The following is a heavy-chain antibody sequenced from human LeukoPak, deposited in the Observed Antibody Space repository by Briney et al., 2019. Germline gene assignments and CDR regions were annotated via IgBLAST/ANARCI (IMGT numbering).Heavy chain of an antibody. V-gene: IGHV3-72*01. D-gene: IGHD3-22*01. CDR1: GFTFSDHY. J-gene: IGHJ4*02. CDR2: TRNKANSYTT. CDR3: ARETDTTYYYDS. Sequence: GGSLRLSCAASGFTFSDHYMAWVRQAPGKGLEWVGRTRNKANSYTTEYAASVKGRFTISRDDSKNSLYLQMNSLKTEDTAVYYCARETDTTYYYDSWGQGTLVTVSS.